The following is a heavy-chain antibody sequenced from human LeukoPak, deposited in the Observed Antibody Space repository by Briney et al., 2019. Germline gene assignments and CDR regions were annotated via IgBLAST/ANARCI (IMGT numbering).Heavy chain of an antibody. J-gene: IGHJ6*02. Sequence: PGGSLRLSCAASGFTFSNYGMNWVRQAPGKGLEWLSYLSSSSGAIYYADSVEGRFTISKDNARNTLYLQMNSLRDEDTGVYYCARSGKPYGLDVWGQGTTVTVSS. CDR2: LSSSSGAI. D-gene: IGHD3-10*01. V-gene: IGHV3-48*02. CDR3: ARSGKPYGLDV. CDR1: GFTFSNYG.